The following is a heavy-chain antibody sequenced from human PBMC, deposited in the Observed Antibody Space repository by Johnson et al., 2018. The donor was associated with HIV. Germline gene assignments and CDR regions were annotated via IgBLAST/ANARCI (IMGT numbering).Heavy chain of an antibody. CDR2: IWYDGSNK. CDR3: ARGAWGSGEDAFDI. CDR1: GFTFSSYG. J-gene: IGHJ3*02. D-gene: IGHD3-16*01. Sequence: QVQLVESGGGVVQPGRSLRLSCAASGFTFSSYGMHWVRQAPGKGLEWVAVIWYDGSNKYYADSVKGRFTISRDNSKNTLYLQMNSLRAEDTAVYYCARGAWGSGEDAFDIWGKGTMVTVSS. V-gene: IGHV3-33*01.